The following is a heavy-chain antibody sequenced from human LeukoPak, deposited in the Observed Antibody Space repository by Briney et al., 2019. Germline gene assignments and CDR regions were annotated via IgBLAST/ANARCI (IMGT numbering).Heavy chain of an antibody. V-gene: IGHV4-59*01. CDR2: IYYSGST. CDR1: GGSISSYY. CDR3: ASTPYYDILTGYWEYYFDY. D-gene: IGHD3-9*01. J-gene: IGHJ4*02. Sequence: PSETLSLTCTVSGGSISSYYWSWIRQPPGKGLEWIGYIYYSGSTNYNPSLKSRVTISVDTSENQFSLKLSSVTAADTAVYYCASTPYYDILTGYWEYYFDYWGQGTLVTVSS.